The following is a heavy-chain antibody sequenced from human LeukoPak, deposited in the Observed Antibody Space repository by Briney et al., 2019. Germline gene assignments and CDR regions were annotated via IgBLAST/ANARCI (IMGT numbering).Heavy chain of an antibody. CDR2: INPNSGGT. CDR1: GYTFTGYY. Sequence: ASVKVSCKASGYTFTGYYMHWVRQAPGQGLEWMGWINPNSGGTNYAQKLQGWVTMTRDTSISTAYMELSRLRSDETAVYYCARAHKDSGSCPALKDWGQGTLVTVSS. D-gene: IGHD1-26*01. J-gene: IGHJ4*02. CDR3: ARAHKDSGSCPALKD. V-gene: IGHV1-2*04.